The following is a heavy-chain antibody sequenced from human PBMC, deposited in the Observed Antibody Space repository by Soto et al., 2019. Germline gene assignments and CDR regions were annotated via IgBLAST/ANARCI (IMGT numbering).Heavy chain of an antibody. D-gene: IGHD6-13*01. CDR3: AKFWYVGEPTAGDEHYYMDV. CDR2: ISGSGGST. J-gene: IGHJ6*03. V-gene: IGHV3-23*01. Sequence: GGSLRLSCAASGFTFSSYAMSWVRQAPGKGLEWVSAISGSGGSTYYADSVKGRFTISRDNSKNTLYLQMNSLRAEDTAVYYCAKFWYVGEPTAGDEHYYMDVWGKGTTVTVSS. CDR1: GFTFSSYA.